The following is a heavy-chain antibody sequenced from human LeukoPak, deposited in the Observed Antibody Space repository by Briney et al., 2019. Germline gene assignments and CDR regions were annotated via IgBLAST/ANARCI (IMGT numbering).Heavy chain of an antibody. CDR3: TRHNYDRSGYGAFDI. V-gene: IGHV3-64D*09. CDR1: GFTFSNAW. D-gene: IGHD3-22*01. J-gene: IGHJ3*02. CDR2: ISDSGGST. Sequence: GGSLRLSCAASGFTFSNAWMSWVRQAPGKGLEYVSAISDSGGSTYYADSVKGRFTISRDNSKNTLYLQMSSLRAEDTAVYYCTRHNYDRSGYGAFDIWGQGTMVTVSS.